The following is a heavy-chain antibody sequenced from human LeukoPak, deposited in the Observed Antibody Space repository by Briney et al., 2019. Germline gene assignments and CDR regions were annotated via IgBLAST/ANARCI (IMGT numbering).Heavy chain of an antibody. V-gene: IGHV1-2*02. J-gene: IGHJ5*02. CDR3: ARVYFDGGGFDP. Sequence: ASVKVSCKASGYTFTGYYMHWVRQAPGQGLEWMGWINPNSGGTNYVQKFQGRVTMTRDTSISTAYMELSRLRSDDTAVYYCARVYFDGGGFDPWGQGTLVTVSS. CDR2: INPNSGGT. CDR1: GYTFTGYY. D-gene: IGHD3-16*01.